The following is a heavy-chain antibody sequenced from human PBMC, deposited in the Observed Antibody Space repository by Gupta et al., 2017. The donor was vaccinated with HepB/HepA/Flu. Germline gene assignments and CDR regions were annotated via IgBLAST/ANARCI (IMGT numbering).Heavy chain of an antibody. Sequence: QLQLQESGPGLVKPSETLSLTCTVSGGSISGSSYYWGWIRQPPGKGLEWIGSIYYSGSTYYNPSLKSRVTISVDTSKNQFSLKLSSVTAADTAVYYCARHRTTRGSSTSPSFDYWGQGTLVTVSS. V-gene: IGHV4-39*01. CDR3: ARHRTTRGSSTSPSFDY. CDR1: GGSISGSSYY. J-gene: IGHJ4*02. CDR2: IYYSGST. D-gene: IGHD2-2*01.